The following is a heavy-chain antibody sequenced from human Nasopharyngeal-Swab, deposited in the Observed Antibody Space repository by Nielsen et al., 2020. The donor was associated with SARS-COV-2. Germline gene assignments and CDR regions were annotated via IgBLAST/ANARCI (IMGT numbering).Heavy chain of an antibody. Sequence: GESLKISCKGSGYSFTSYWIGWVRQMPGKGLEWMGIIYPGDSDTRYSPSFQGQVTISADKSISTAYLQWSSLKASGTAMYYCARLYCSSTSCPYYYYYYMDVWGKGTTVTVSS. V-gene: IGHV5-51*01. J-gene: IGHJ6*03. D-gene: IGHD2-2*01. CDR3: ARLYCSSTSCPYYYYYYMDV. CDR2: IYPGDSDT. CDR1: GYSFTSYW.